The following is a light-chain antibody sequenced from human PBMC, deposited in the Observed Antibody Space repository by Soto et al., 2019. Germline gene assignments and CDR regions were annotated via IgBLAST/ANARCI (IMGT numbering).Light chain of an antibody. CDR3: MQATHWPYT. J-gene: IGKJ2*01. V-gene: IGKV2-30*01. CDR1: QSLVYSDGNTY. Sequence: DVVMTQSPLSLPVTLGQPASISCRSSQSLVYSDGNTYLNWYQHRPGHSPRRLIYTVSTRDSGVPQRFSGSGSGTHFTLKLSGVEAEDVGVYFCMQATHWPYTFGQGTKLEIK. CDR2: TVS.